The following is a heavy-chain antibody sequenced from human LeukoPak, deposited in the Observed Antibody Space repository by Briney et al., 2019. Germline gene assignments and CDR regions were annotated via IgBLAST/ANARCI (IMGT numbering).Heavy chain of an antibody. CDR2: IYYSGSS. V-gene: IGHV4-59*11. D-gene: IGHD1-7*01. CDR3: ARDGTTNAFDI. Sequence: SETLSHTCTVSGGSIRSHYWSWFRQSPGNRLEWIGYIYYSGSSNYNPSLKSRVTISVDTSKNQFSLKLSSVTAADTAVYYCARDGTTNAFDIWGQGTMVTVSS. J-gene: IGHJ3*02. CDR1: GGSIRSHY.